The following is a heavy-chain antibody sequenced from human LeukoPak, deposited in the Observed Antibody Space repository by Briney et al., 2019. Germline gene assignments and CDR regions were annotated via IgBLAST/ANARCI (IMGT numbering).Heavy chain of an antibody. J-gene: IGHJ5*02. CDR3: ARGQYTGMPGAWFGP. CDR1: GGSISSSTYY. Sequence: SETLSLTCTVSGGSISSSTYYWGWIRQPPGKGLEWIGSIYYSGSTYYNLSLKSRVTISVDTSKNQFSLKLSSVTAADTAVYYCARGQYTGMPGAWFGPWGQGTLVTVSS. V-gene: IGHV4-39*07. CDR2: IYYSGST. D-gene: IGHD1-1*01.